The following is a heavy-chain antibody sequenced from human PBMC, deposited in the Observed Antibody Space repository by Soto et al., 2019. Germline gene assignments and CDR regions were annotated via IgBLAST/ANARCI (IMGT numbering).Heavy chain of an antibody. Sequence: GAAVQVSYKASGYCFTSYGISWVRQAPGQGLEWMGWISPYNGNTNNSQKLQGRVTMTTDTSTSTAYMELRSLRSDDTAVYYCALTGTTGIYYYYGMDVWGQGTTVTVSS. D-gene: IGHD1-7*01. J-gene: IGHJ6*02. CDR1: GYCFTSYG. V-gene: IGHV1-18*04. CDR2: ISPYNGNT. CDR3: ALTGTTGIYYYYGMDV.